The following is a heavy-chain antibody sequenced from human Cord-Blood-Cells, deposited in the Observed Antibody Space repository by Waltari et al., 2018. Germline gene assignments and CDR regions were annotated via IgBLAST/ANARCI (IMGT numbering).Heavy chain of an antibody. J-gene: IGHJ3*02. CDR3: AISDYSNYAFDI. V-gene: IGHV4-39*01. Sequence: QLQLQESGPGLVKPSETLSLTCTVHGCSLRSSSSYWGWIRQPPGKGLEWIGSIYYSGSTYYNPSLKSRVTISVDTSKNQFSLKLSSVTAADTAVYYCAISDYSNYAFDIWGQGTMVTVSS. CDR2: IYYSGST. CDR1: GCSLRSSSSY. D-gene: IGHD4-4*01.